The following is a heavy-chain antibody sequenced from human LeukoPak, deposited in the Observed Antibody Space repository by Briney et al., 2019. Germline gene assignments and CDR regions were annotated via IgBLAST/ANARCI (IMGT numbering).Heavy chain of an antibody. CDR2: ISYNGNNK. Sequence: AGGSLRLSCAASGLTFSSYAMHWVRQAPGKGLEWVAVISYNGNNKYYADSVKGRFTISRDNSKNTLYLQMNSLRAEDTAVYYCAKGRYSYGSGGYFDYWGQGTLVTVSS. CDR1: GLTFSSYA. V-gene: IGHV3-30*04. D-gene: IGHD5-18*01. CDR3: AKGRYSYGSGGYFDY. J-gene: IGHJ4*02.